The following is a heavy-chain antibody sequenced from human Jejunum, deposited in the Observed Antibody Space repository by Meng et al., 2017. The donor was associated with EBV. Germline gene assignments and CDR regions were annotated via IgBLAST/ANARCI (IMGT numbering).Heavy chain of an antibody. CDR1: GGSSSTDNW. D-gene: IGHD5-24*01. Sequence: QVQLQESGPGLVKPSWTLSLTCAVSGGSSSTDNWWSWVRQPPGKGLEYIGEIHHSGSTKYNPSLKSRVTISVDKSNNHFSLKLSSVTAADTAVYYCARDRGVEDYWGQGTLVTVSS. CDR2: IHHSGST. V-gene: IGHV4-4*02. CDR3: ARDRGVEDY. J-gene: IGHJ4*02.